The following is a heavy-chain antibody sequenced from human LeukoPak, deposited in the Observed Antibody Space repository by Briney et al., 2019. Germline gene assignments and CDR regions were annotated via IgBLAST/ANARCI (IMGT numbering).Heavy chain of an antibody. D-gene: IGHD3-10*01. J-gene: IGHJ5*02. V-gene: IGHV4-34*01. CDR2: INHSGST. Sequence: PSETLSLTCAVYGGSFSGYYWSWIRQPPGEGLEWIGEINHSGSTNYNPSLKSRVTISVDTSKNQFSLKLSSVTAADTAVYYCARAKNYYGSGSYYRYNWFDPWGQGTLVTVSS. CDR1: GGSFSGYY. CDR3: ARAKNYYGSGSYYRYNWFDP.